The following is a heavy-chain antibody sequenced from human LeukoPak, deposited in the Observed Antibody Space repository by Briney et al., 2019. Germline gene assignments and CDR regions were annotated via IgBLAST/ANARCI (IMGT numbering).Heavy chain of an antibody. J-gene: IGHJ5*02. D-gene: IGHD6-13*01. CDR3: ARVGRSSSWYRYWFDP. V-gene: IGHV1-2*02. Sequence: GSVKVSCKASGYTFTGYYMHWVRQAPGQGLEWMGWINPNSGGTNYAQKFQGRVTMTRDTSISTAYMELSRPRSDDTAVYYCARVGRSSSWYRYWFDPWGQGTLVTVSS. CDR1: GYTFTGYY. CDR2: INPNSGGT.